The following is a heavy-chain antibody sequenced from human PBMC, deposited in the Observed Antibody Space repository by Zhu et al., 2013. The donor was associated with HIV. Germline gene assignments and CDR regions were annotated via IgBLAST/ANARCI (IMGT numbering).Heavy chain of an antibody. V-gene: IGHV3-9*01. Sequence: EVQLVESGGGLVQPGRSLRLSCAASGFTFDDYAMHWVRQAPGKGLEWVSGISWNSGSIGYADSVKGRFTISRDNAKNSLYLQMNSLRAEDTAVYYCAREGVAGAFDIWGQGDKWSPSLQ. D-gene: IGHD6-19*01. CDR3: AREGVAGAFDI. J-gene: IGHJ3*02. CDR1: GFTFDDYA. CDR2: ISWNSGSI.